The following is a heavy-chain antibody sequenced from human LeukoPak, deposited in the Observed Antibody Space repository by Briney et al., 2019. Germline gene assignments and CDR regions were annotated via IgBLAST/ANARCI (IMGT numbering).Heavy chain of an antibody. CDR3: ARGSPDYGDYGFDP. V-gene: IGHV4-34*01. J-gene: IGHJ5*02. Sequence: SETLSLTCAVYGGSFSGYYWSWIRQPPGKGLEWIGEINHSGSTNYNPSLKSRVTISVDTSKNQFSLKLRSVTAADTAVYYCARGSPDYGDYGFDPWGQGTLVTVSS. CDR1: GGSFSGYY. D-gene: IGHD4-17*01. CDR2: INHSGST.